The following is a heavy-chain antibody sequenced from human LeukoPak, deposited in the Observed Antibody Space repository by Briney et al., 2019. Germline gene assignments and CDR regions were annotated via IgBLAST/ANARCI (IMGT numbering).Heavy chain of an antibody. CDR3: ARGTTVTVAGTH. J-gene: IGHJ4*02. CDR1: GFTFSSDW. D-gene: IGHD6-19*01. V-gene: IGHV3-74*01. Sequence: PGGSLRLSCAASGFTFSSDWMHWVRQVPGKGLVWVSRINTDGSRTTYADSVKGRFTISRDNAKNTLNLQMNSLRADDTAIYYCARGTTVTVAGTHWGQGTLVTVSS. CDR2: INTDGSRT.